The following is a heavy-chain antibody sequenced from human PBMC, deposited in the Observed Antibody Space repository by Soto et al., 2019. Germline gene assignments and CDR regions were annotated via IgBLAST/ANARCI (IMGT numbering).Heavy chain of an antibody. J-gene: IGHJ6*02. V-gene: IGHV5-51*01. Sequence: GESLKISCKASDTTHWIGWVRQKPGKGLEWMGIIYPGDSDTKYSPSFQGQVTISVDKSISTAYLHWSSLKASDTATYYCAGLVNYHFGMDVWGLGTTVTVSS. CDR3: AGLVNYHFGMDV. CDR1: DTTHW. CDR2: IYPGDSDT.